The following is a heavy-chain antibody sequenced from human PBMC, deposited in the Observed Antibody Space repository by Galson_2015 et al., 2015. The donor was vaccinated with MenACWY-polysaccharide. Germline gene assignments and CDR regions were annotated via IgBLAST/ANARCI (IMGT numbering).Heavy chain of an antibody. V-gene: IGHV3-30-3*01. CDR3: ARDRGRWEPRSNYFDP. CDR1: GFKFSDYT. D-gene: IGHD4-11*01. J-gene: IGHJ5*02. CDR2: ISYLGNNE. Sequence: SLRISCAASGFKFSDYTLHWLGQAPGKRLEWMPVISYLGNNEYYANSVKRRLSISRDNSKNTLYLQMNSLKTADTAIYYCARDRGRWEPRSNYFDPWGQGTLVTVSS.